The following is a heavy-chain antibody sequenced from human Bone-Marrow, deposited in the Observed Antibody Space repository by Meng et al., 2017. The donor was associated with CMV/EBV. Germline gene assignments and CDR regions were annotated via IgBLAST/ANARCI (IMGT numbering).Heavy chain of an antibody. D-gene: IGHD1-1*01. CDR1: GYTFTGSY. Sequence: ASVKVSCKASGYTFTGSYMHWVRQAPGQGLEWMGWINPNSGGTNYAQKFQGRVTMTRDTSISTAYMELSRLRSDDTAVYYCARVGLKLERRNCYFDYWGQGTLVTVSS. V-gene: IGHV1-2*02. J-gene: IGHJ4*02. CDR2: INPNSGGT. CDR3: ARVGLKLERRNCYFDY.